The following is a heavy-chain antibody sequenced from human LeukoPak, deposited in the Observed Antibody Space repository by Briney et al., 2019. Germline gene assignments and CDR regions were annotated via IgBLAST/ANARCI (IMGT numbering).Heavy chain of an antibody. D-gene: IGHD1-26*01. CDR1: GYTFTSYG. CDR3: ARDPYSGSSNYFDY. CDR2: ISAYNGNT. Sequence: ASVKVSCKASGYTFTSYGISWVRQAPGQGLEWMGWISAYNGNTNYAQKLQGRVTMTTDTSTSTAYMELSRLRSDDTAVYYCARDPYSGSSNYFDYWGQGTLVTVSS. V-gene: IGHV1-18*01. J-gene: IGHJ4*02.